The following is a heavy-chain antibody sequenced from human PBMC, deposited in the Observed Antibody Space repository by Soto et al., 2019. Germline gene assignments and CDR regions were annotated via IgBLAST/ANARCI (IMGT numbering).Heavy chain of an antibody. J-gene: IGHJ4*02. V-gene: IGHV1-46*01. D-gene: IGHD3-22*01. CDR1: GYTFTSYY. CDR3: ARELLRDSSGYQHFDY. Sequence: EASVKVSCKASGYTFTSYYMHWVRQAPGQGLEWMGIINPSGGSTSYAQKFQGRVTMTRDTSTSTVYMELSSLRSEDTAVYYCARELLRDSSGYQHFDYWGQGTLVTVSS. CDR2: INPSGGST.